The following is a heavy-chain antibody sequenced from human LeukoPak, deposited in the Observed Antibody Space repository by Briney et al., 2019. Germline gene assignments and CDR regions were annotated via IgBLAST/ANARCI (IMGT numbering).Heavy chain of an antibody. CDR2: IIPIFGTA. Sequence: SVKVSCKASGGTFSSYAISWVRPAPGQGLEWMGGIIPIFGTANYAQKFQGRVTITADKSTSTAYMELSSLRSEDTAVNYCARGTAYSYGSFDYWGQGTLVTVSS. D-gene: IGHD5-18*01. CDR1: GGTFSSYA. CDR3: ARGTAYSYGSFDY. J-gene: IGHJ4*02. V-gene: IGHV1-69*06.